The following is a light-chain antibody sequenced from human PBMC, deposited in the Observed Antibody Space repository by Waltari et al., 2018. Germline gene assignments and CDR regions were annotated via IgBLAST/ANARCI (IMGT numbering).Light chain of an antibody. CDR2: SAS. J-gene: IGKJ2*01. CDR3: QQSYSVPPYT. CDR1: QSISNY. V-gene: IGKV1-39*01. Sequence: DIQMTQSPSSLSASAGDRVTLTCRASQSISNYLNWYQQKPGKAPKVLIYSASALQSGVPSRFSGSGSGTDFTLTISSLQPEDFASDYCQQSYSVPPYTFGQGTKLEIK.